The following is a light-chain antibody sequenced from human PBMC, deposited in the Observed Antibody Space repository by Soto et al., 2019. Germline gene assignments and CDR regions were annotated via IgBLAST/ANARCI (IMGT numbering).Light chain of an antibody. V-gene: IGLV2-14*01. Sequence: QSALTQPASLSGSPGQSITISCTGTSSDVGDYDYVSWYQQHPGKAPKLIIYEVSDRPSGVSNRFSGSKSANTASLTISGPQAEDEADYFCSSYTSSRSLVFGTGTKVTVL. CDR3: SSYTSSRSLV. CDR1: SSDVGDYDY. J-gene: IGLJ1*01. CDR2: EVS.